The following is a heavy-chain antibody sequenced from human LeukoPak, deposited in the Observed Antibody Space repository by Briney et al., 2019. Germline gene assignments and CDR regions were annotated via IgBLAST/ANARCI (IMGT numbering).Heavy chain of an antibody. CDR1: GFTFSTYV. J-gene: IGHJ4*02. CDR3: VRGTGY. CDR2: ISSNGDNT. Sequence: GGSLRLSCSVSGFTFSTYVMQWVRPAPGKGLEYVSAISSNGDNTYYADSVKGRFTISRDNSKNTLYLQMSSLRADDTAVYYCVRGTGYWGEGTLVTVSS. V-gene: IGHV3-64D*06.